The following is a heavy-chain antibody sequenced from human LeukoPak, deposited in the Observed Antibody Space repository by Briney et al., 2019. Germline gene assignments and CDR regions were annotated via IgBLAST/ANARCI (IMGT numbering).Heavy chain of an antibody. J-gene: IGHJ4*02. Sequence: SETLSLTCSVSGGSITSYYWSWIRQPPGKGLEWIGHVSDGGRTNYSPSLRSRVSISVDTSKNQFSLNLNSVTTADTAVYFCARASTTFDDWSQGTLVTVSS. CDR3: ARASTTFDD. D-gene: IGHD1-14*01. CDR1: GGSITSYY. CDR2: VSDGGRT. V-gene: IGHV4-59*01.